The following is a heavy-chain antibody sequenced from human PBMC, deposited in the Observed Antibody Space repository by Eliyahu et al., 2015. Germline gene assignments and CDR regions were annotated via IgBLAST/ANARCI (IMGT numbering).Heavy chain of an antibody. Sequence: QLQLQESGPGLVXPSETLSVXCTXSGGSISRXTYYWDXXRXPPGKGLKWIGSLSYSXSTYYNPSLKSRVTIAVDTSKNQFSLKLSSVTAADTAVYYCVRHESSGWFNDAFDIWGQGTMVTVSP. CDR1: GGSISRXTYY. V-gene: IGHV4-39*01. CDR3: VRHESSGWFNDAFDI. D-gene: IGHD6-19*01. J-gene: IGHJ3*02. CDR2: LSYSXST.